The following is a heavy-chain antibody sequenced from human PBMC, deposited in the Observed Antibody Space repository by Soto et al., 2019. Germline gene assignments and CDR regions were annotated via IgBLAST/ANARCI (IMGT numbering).Heavy chain of an antibody. CDR3: ARIRANDYEIDY. Sequence: PGGSLRLSCAASGFTFGFYWMTWVRQAPGKGLEWVANIKRDGSEQYYVDSVKGRFTISRDNAKNPLFLQMNSLRAVDTAIYYCARIRANDYEIDYWGQGTLVTVSS. CDR1: GFTFGFYW. V-gene: IGHV3-7*03. J-gene: IGHJ4*02. CDR2: IKRDGSEQ. D-gene: IGHD4-17*01.